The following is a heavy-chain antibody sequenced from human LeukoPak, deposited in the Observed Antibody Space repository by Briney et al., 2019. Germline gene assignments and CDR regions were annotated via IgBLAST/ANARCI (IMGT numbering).Heavy chain of an antibody. CDR3: ARRQGGNYYLNYFDY. CDR2: FYYSGST. V-gene: IGHV4-59*01. Sequence: SETLSLTCTVTGGSFSTYYWSWIRQPPGKGLEWIGHFYYSGSTNYNPSLKSRVTISVDTSRNQFSLKLTSVTAADTAVYYCARRQGGNYYLNYFDYWGQGALVTVSS. CDR1: GGSFSTYY. D-gene: IGHD1-26*01. J-gene: IGHJ4*02.